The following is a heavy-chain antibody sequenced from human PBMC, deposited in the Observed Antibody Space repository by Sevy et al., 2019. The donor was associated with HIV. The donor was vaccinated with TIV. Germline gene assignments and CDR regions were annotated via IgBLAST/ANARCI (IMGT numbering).Heavy chain of an antibody. D-gene: IGHD4-17*01. CDR2: ISGSGEST. J-gene: IGHJ4*02. Sequence: GGSLRLSCAAAGFTFNSHAMTWVRQAPGKGLEWVAAISGSGESTYYAGAVKGRFTISRENSKNTLYLQMNSLRAEDTAVYYCAKSSLPYGDYHFDQWGQGTLVTVSS. CDR3: AKSSLPYGDYHFDQ. V-gene: IGHV3-23*01. CDR1: GFTFNSHA.